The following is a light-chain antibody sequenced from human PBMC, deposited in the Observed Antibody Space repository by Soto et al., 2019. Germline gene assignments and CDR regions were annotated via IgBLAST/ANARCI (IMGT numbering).Light chain of an antibody. Sequence: QSVLTQPRSVSGSPGQSVAISCTGSSTDVGYYDSVSWYQHHPGKAPKLLIYEVFKRPSRVPDRFSGSKSSTTASLTISGLQAEDEGDYYCSSSSGTFVVFGGGTKLTVL. CDR3: SSSSGTFVV. J-gene: IGLJ2*01. CDR1: STDVGYYDS. V-gene: IGLV2-11*01. CDR2: EVF.